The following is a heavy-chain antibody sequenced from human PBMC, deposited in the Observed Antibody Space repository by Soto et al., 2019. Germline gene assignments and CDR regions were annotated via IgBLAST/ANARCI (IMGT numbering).Heavy chain of an antibody. CDR2: ISSGRGATI. V-gene: IGHV3-23*04. CDR3: AKDQGEGGDYENLLPSD. Sequence: EVQLVESGGGLVQPGGSLRLSCAASGFTFRHYAMNWVRQAPGKGLEWVSGISSGRGATIRYAESVQGRFSISRDNSKTTLLLHMNNLRVDDTALYYCAKDQGEGGDYENLLPSDWGQGILVTVSS. D-gene: IGHD4-17*01. CDR1: GFTFRHYA. J-gene: IGHJ4*02.